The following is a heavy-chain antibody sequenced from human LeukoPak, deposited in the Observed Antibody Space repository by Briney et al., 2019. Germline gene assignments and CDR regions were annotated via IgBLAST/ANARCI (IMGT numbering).Heavy chain of an antibody. D-gene: IGHD3-3*01. V-gene: IGHV4-59*01. CDR2: IYYSGST. J-gene: IGHJ4*02. Sequence: PSETLSLTCTVSGGSISSYYWSWIRQPPGKGLEWIGYIYYSGSTNYNPSLKSQVTISVDTSKNQFSLKLSSVTAADTAVYYCAGSITIFGVVDYWGQGTLVTVSS. CDR3: AGSITIFGVVDY. CDR1: GGSISSYY.